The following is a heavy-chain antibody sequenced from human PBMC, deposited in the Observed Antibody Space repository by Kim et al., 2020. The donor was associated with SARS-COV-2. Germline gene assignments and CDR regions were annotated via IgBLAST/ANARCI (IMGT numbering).Heavy chain of an antibody. CDR3: AREGGYDFSSTANL. CDR2: INRDGSAE. V-gene: IGHV3-7*01. Sequence: GGSLRLSCVASGFTFSKSRMSWVRQAPGKALEWVANINRDGSAEYYLGSVKGRFVISRDNAKNSLSLRMTNLRPEDTAVYYCAREGGYDFSSTANLWGQG. D-gene: IGHD3-3*01. J-gene: IGHJ5*02. CDR1: GFTFSKSR.